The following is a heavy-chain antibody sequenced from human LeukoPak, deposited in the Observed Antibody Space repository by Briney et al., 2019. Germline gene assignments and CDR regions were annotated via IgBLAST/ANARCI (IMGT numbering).Heavy chain of an antibody. Sequence: PSQTLSLTCAVSGGSISSGGYSWSWIRQPPGRGLEWIGYIYHSGSTYYNPSLKSRVTISVDRSKNQFSLKLSSVTAADTAVYYCARNYCTNGVCYYYFDYWGQGTLVTVSS. CDR3: ARNYCTNGVCYYYFDY. J-gene: IGHJ4*02. V-gene: IGHV4-30-2*01. CDR2: IYHSGST. D-gene: IGHD2-8*01. CDR1: GGSISSGGYS.